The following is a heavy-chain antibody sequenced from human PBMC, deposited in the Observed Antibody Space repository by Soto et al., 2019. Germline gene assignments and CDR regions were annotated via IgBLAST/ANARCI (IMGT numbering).Heavy chain of an antibody. J-gene: IGHJ5*02. Sequence: GALRLSCAASGFTFSSYGMHWVRQAPGKGLEWVAVISYDGSNKYYADSVKGRFTISRDNAKNTLYLQMNSLSAEDKAVYYCARGAYLNWFDPWGQGTLVTVSS. CDR2: ISYDGSNK. V-gene: IGHV3-30*03. CDR3: ARGAYLNWFDP. CDR1: GFTFSSYG.